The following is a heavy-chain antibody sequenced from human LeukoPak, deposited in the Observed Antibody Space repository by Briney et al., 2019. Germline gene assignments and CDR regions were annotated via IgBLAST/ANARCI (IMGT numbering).Heavy chain of an antibody. CDR3: ARPYGVGWSGLEH. Sequence: GGSLRLSCAASGFTFNNYWMTWVRQAPGKGLEWVANIKPEGSAQYYADSVRGRFAISRDNAKNSVFLHMNSLRAEDTAVYHCARPYGVGWSGLEHWGRGTLVTVSS. V-gene: IGHV3-7*01. CDR2: IKPEGSAQ. CDR1: GFTFNNYW. J-gene: IGHJ4*02. D-gene: IGHD6-19*01.